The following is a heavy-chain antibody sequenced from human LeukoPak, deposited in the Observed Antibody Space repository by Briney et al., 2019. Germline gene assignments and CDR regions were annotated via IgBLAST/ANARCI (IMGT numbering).Heavy chain of an antibody. D-gene: IGHD2-8*02. J-gene: IGHJ4*02. CDR3: ARASGPFDY. CDR1: GFIFSVDG. V-gene: IGHV3-33*01. CDR2: IWNDGSNK. Sequence: GGSLRLSCVAPGFIFSVDGMHWVRQAPGKGLEWVAVIWNDGSNKYYADSVKGRFTISRDNSKNTLYLQMNSLRAEDTAVYSCARASGPFDYWGGGSMVIVSS.